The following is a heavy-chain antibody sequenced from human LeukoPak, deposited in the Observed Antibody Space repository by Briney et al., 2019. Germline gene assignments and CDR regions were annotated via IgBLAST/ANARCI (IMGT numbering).Heavy chain of an antibody. J-gene: IGHJ2*01. CDR1: GFTFSSYA. Sequence: GGSLRLSCAASGFTFSSYAMSWVRQAPGKGLEWVSVIYSGGSTYYADSVKGRFTISRDNSKNTLYLQMNSLRAEDTAVYYCARDSRLRRSSYWYFDLWGRGTLVTVSS. CDR2: IYSGGST. CDR3: ARDSRLRRSSYWYFDL. D-gene: IGHD6-6*01. V-gene: IGHV3-53*01.